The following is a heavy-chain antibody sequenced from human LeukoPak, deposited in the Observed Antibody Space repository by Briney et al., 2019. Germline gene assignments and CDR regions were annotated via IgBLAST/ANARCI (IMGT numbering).Heavy chain of an antibody. CDR2: ISSDGRDK. D-gene: IGHD2-2*01. Sequence: GGSLRLSCAASGFTFSSYAMHWVRQAPGRGLEWVAVISSDGRDKYRADSVKGRFTISRDNSKNTLYLQMNSLRAEDTTLYYCARDRALGPAAYYFDYWGQGTLVTVSS. CDR3: ARDRALGPAAYYFDY. V-gene: IGHV3-30*04. CDR1: GFTFSSYA. J-gene: IGHJ4*02.